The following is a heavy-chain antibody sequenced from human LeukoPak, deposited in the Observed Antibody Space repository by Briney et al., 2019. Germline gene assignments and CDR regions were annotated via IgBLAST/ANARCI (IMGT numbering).Heavy chain of an antibody. D-gene: IGHD3-10*01. CDR1: GGSISSSSHY. Sequence: SETLSLTCTVSGGSISSSSHYWGWIRQPPGKGLEWIGSIYYSGSTYYNPSLKSRVTISVDTSKNQFSLKLSSVTAADTAVYYCASNKVRGVIIREKPQFDYWGQGTLVTVSS. V-gene: IGHV4-39*07. J-gene: IGHJ4*02. CDR3: ASNKVRGVIIREKPQFDY. CDR2: IYYSGST.